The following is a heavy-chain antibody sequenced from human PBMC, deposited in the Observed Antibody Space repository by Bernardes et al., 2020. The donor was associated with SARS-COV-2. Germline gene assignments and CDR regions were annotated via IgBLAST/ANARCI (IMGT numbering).Heavy chain of an antibody. J-gene: IGHJ4*02. CDR2: ISGTGDKT. CDR1: GLTFGNSA. V-gene: IGHV3-23*01. Sequence: GGSLRLSCATSGLTFGNSAMSWVRQAPGKGLEWVSSISGTGDKTYYADSVKGRFTISRDRSKNTLYLQMNSLRAEDTAIFYCAKQNRIAVAGTAGGVFDCWGQGTLVTVSS. CDR3: AKQNRIAVAGTAGGVFDC. D-gene: IGHD6-19*01.